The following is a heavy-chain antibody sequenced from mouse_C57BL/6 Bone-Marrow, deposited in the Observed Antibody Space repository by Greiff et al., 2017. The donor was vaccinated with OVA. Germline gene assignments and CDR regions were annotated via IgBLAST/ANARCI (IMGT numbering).Heavy chain of an antibody. CDR1: GFTFSDYY. J-gene: IGHJ1*03. CDR2: ISNGGGST. Sequence: SGFTFSDYYMYWVRQTPEKRLEWVAYISNGGGSTYYPDTVKGRFTISRDNAKNTLYLQMSRLKSEDTAMYYCARHNYYGSSSYWYCDVWGTGTTVTVSS. D-gene: IGHD1-1*01. CDR3: ARHNYYGSSSYWYCDV. V-gene: IGHV5-12*01.